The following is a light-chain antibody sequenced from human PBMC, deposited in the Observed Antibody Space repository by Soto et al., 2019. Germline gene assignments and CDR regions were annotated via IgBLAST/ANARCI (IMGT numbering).Light chain of an antibody. V-gene: IGKV3-20*01. Sequence: ETVLTQSPGTLSLSARERATLSCRASQSVSSSYLAWYQQKPGQAPTVLIYGASSRATGISDRFSGSGSGTDFTLTISRLEPEDFAVYYCQQYDTSPTFGQGTKVDIK. CDR3: QQYDTSPT. CDR1: QSVSSSY. J-gene: IGKJ1*01. CDR2: GAS.